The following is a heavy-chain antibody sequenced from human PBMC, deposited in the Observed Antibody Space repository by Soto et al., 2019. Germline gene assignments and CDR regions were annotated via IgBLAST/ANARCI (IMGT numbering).Heavy chain of an antibody. V-gene: IGHV3-23*01. CDR3: AHPRGYGVFDAYDI. CDR2: LSASGGST. CDR1: GFTFSTYA. D-gene: IGHD4-17*01. J-gene: IGHJ3*02. Sequence: EVQLLESGGGLVQPGRSLRLSCAASGFTFSTYAMSWVRQAPGKGLEWVSALSASGGSTYYADSVKGRFSISRDNSMNALYLQMDFLRIEDTAVYYCAHPRGYGVFDAYDIWGQGTMVTVSS.